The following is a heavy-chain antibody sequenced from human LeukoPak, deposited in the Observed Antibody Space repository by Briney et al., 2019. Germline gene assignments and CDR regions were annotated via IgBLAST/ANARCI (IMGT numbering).Heavy chain of an antibody. V-gene: IGHV3-66*01. J-gene: IGHJ3*01. Sequence: GGSLRLSCAASGFTVSSNYMSWVRQAPGKGLEWVSVIYSGGSTYYADSVKGRFTISRDNSKNTLYLQMNSLRAEDTAVYYCARDSAACRGCAFDLWGQGTVVTVSS. CDR3: ARDSAACRGCAFDL. CDR2: IYSGGST. CDR1: GFTVSSNY. D-gene: IGHD3-10*01.